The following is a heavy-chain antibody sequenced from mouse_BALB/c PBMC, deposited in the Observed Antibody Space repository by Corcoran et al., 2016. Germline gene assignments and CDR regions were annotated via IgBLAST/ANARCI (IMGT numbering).Heavy chain of an antibody. D-gene: IGHD4-1*01. J-gene: IGHJ2*01. CDR2: INHYNDGT. V-gene: IGHV1S136*01. CDR3: ARPSLGRHFDY. CDR1: GYTFTSYV. Sequence: EVQLQQSGPELVKPGASVKMSCKASGYTFTSYVMHWVKQKPGQGLEWIGYINHYNDGTKYNEKFKGRATLTSDKSSSTAYMELSILTSEDSAVYYWARPSLGRHFDYWGQGTTLTVSS.